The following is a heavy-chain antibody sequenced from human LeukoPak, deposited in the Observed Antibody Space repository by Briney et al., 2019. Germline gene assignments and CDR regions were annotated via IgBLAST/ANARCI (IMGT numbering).Heavy chain of an antibody. J-gene: IGHJ4*02. CDR3: ARWRSSWYF. Sequence: GSLRLSCAASGFTFSSYGMSWIRQPPGKGLEWIGEINHSGSTNYNPSLKSRVTISVDTSKNQFSLKLSSVTAADTAVYYCARWRSSWYFWGQGTLVTVSS. D-gene: IGHD6-13*01. V-gene: IGHV4-34*01. CDR2: INHSGST. CDR1: GFTFSSYG.